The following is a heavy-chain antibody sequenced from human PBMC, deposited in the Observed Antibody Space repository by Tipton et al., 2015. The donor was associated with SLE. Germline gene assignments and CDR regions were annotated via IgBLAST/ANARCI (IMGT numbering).Heavy chain of an antibody. CDR3: AKEVVVVPATLQYYYGMDV. CDR2: ISYDGSSK. J-gene: IGHJ6*02. Sequence: SLRLSCAASGFTFGSYEMSWVRQAPGKGLEWVAIISYDGSSKYYADSVKGRFTISRDNSKNTVYLQMNNLRPEDTAVYHCAKEVVVVPATLQYYYGMDVWGQGTTVTVSS. CDR1: GFTFGSYE. D-gene: IGHD2-15*01. V-gene: IGHV3-30*18.